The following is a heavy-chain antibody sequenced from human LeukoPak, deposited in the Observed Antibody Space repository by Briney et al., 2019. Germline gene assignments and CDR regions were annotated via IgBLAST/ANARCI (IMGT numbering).Heavy chain of an antibody. Sequence: GGSLRLSCAASGFTFSDYYMSWIRQAPGQGLEWVSYISSSGSTIYYADSVKGRFIISRDNAKNSLYLQMNSLRAEDTAVYYCARDGGYYYDSSGYYYFSDAFDIWGQGTMVTVSS. D-gene: IGHD3-22*01. CDR2: ISSSGSTI. J-gene: IGHJ3*02. CDR3: ARDGGYYYDSSGYYYFSDAFDI. V-gene: IGHV3-11*01. CDR1: GFTFSDYY.